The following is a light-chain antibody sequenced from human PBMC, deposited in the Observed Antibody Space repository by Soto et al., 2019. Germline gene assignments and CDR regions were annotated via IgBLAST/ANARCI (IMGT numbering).Light chain of an antibody. CDR2: GAS. CDR3: QQFGSSPPWT. Sequence: EIVLTQSPGTLSLSPGERATLSCRASQSVTSSYLAWYQHKRGQAPRLLIYGASNGATGIPDRFSGSGSGTDFTLTISRLEPEDFAVYYCQQFGSSPPWTFGQGTKVEIK. J-gene: IGKJ1*01. CDR1: QSVTSSY. V-gene: IGKV3-20*01.